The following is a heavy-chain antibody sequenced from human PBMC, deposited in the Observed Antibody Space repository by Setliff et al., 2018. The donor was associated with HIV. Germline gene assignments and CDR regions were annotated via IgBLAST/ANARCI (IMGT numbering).Heavy chain of an antibody. CDR1: GFNLSPYT. V-gene: IGHV3-21*06. CDR3: GRGAPIQLWFDQ. Sequence: GGSLRLSCAASGFNLSPYTLTWVRQVPGKGLEWVSSISANSIHVYYADSLKGRFTISRDNARNSLYLQMNSLRAEDTAVYNCGRGAPIQLWFDQWGQGTLVTVSS. CDR2: ISANSIHV. J-gene: IGHJ5*02. D-gene: IGHD4-4*01.